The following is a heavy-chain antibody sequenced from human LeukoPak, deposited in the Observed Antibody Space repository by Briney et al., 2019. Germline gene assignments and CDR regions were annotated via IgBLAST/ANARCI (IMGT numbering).Heavy chain of an antibody. J-gene: IGHJ4*02. V-gene: IGHV4-30-4*01. CDR1: GGSISSGDYY. CDR3: ARTIASSGSRLFDY. Sequence: SETLSLTCTVSGGSISSGDYYWSWIRQPPGKGLEWIGYIYYSGSTYYNPSLKSRVTISLDTSKNQFSLRLTSVTAADTAVYYCARTIASSGSRLFDYWGQGTLVTVSS. CDR2: IYYSGST. D-gene: IGHD3-10*01.